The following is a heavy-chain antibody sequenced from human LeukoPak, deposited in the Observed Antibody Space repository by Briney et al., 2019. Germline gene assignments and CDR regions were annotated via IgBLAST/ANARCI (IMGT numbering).Heavy chain of an antibody. D-gene: IGHD1-1*01. V-gene: IGHV1-18*01. Sequence: GSVKDSCKASGYTFTSYGISSVRPALGQGLEWMGWISAYNGNTNDAQKLQGRVTMTTDTSTSTAYMELRSLRSDDTAVYYCARDRDDEAFDIWGQGTMVTVSS. CDR1: GYTFTSYG. CDR2: ISAYNGNT. J-gene: IGHJ3*02. CDR3: ARDRDDEAFDI.